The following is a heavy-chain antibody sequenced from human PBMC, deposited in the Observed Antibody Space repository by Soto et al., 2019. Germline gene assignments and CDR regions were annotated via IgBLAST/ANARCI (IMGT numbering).Heavy chain of an antibody. CDR1: GFTVNSSY. CDR2: IFSDGTT. V-gene: IGHV3-53*01. J-gene: IGHJ4*02. Sequence: PGGSLRLSCAASGFTVNSSYMSWVRQTPGKGLEWVSLIFSDGTTYYADSVKGRFTISRDNSKNRLHLQMNSLRGEDTAVYYCAYGGYSNIDFHYWGQGTLVTVSS. CDR3: AYGGYSNIDFHY. D-gene: IGHD4-17*01.